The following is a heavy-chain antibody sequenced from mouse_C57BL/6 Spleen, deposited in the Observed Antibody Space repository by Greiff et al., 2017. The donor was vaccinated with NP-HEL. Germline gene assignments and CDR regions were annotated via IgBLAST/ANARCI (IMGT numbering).Heavy chain of an antibody. J-gene: IGHJ3*01. V-gene: IGHV1-62-2*01. CDR2: FYPGSGSI. CDR1: GYTFTEYT. D-gene: IGHD2-4*01. CDR3: ARHEGRFYYDYEGDWFAY. Sequence: VKLQESGAELVKPGASVKLSCKASGYTFTEYTIHWVKQRSGQGLEWIGWFYPGSGSIKYNEKFKDKATLTADKSSSTVYMELSRLTSEDSAVYFCARHEGRFYYDYEGDWFAYWGQGTLVTVSA.